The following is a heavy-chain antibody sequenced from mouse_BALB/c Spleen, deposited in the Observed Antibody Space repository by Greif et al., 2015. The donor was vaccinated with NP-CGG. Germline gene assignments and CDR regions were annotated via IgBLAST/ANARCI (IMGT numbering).Heavy chain of an antibody. J-gene: IGHJ4*01. Sequence: VQLKDSGGGLVQPGGSRKLSCAASGFTFSSFGMHWVRQAPEKGLEWVAYISSGSSTIYYADTVKGRFTISRDNPKNTLFLQMTSLRSEDTAMYYCARSTRRLRREGHYYAMDYWGQGTSVTVSS. CDR1: GFTFSSFG. CDR2: ISSGSSTI. V-gene: IGHV5-17*02. D-gene: IGHD2-4*01. CDR3: ARSTRRLRREGHYYAMDY.